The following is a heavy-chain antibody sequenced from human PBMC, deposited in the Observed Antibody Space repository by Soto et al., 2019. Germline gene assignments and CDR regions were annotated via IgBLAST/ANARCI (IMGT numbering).Heavy chain of an antibody. CDR1: GGSFSGYY. D-gene: IGHD6-19*01. CDR3: ARVGDGAVANY. CDR2: INHSGST. Sequence: QVQLQQWGAGLLKPSETLSLTCAVYGGSFSGYYWSWIRQPPGKGLEWIGEINHSGSTNYNLSLKSRVTISVDTSKNQFSLKLSSVTAADTAVYYCARVGDGAVANYWGQGTLVTVSS. J-gene: IGHJ4*02. V-gene: IGHV4-34*01.